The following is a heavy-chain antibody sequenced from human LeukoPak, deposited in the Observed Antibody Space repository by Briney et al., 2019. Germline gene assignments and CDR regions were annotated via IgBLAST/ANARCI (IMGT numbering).Heavy chain of an antibody. CDR1: GFTFSSYA. Sequence: GGSLRLSCAASGFTFSSYAMSWVRQAPGKGLEWVSTISGSDSSTYYADSVRGRFTISRDNSKNTLYLQMNSLRAEDTAVYYCTKALYCGGDCYSRDDYWGQGTLVTVSS. CDR2: ISGSDSST. J-gene: IGHJ4*02. CDR3: TKALYCGGDCYSRDDY. V-gene: IGHV3-23*01. D-gene: IGHD2-21*02.